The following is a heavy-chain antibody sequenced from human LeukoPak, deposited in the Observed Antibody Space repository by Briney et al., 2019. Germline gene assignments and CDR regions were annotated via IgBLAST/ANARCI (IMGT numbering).Heavy chain of an antibody. V-gene: IGHV4-61*02. D-gene: IGHD1-26*01. Sequence: SETLSLTCTVSGVSISSGSHYWSWIRQPAGKGLEWIGRIYTSGSTNYHPSLKSRVTISVDKSKNQFSLKLTSVTAADTAVYYCASRDGWSGSYHGFDPWGQGTLVTVSS. J-gene: IGHJ5*02. CDR2: IYTSGST. CDR1: GVSISSGSHY. CDR3: ASRDGWSGSYHGFDP.